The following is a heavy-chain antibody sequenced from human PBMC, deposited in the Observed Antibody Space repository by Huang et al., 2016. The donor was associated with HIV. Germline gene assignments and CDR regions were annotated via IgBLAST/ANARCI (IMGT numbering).Heavy chain of an antibody. V-gene: IGHV3-30-3*01. J-gene: IGHJ4*02. CDR3: ARERAGPPSGY. CDR1: GITLSSYA. Sequence: QVQLVESGGGVVQPGRSLRLSCAASGITLSSYAMHWVRPAPGKGLERVATISYEGSRKYYADSVKGRFTISRDNSKNTVYLQMNSLRAEDTAVYYCARERAGPPSGYWGQGTLVTVSS. CDR2: ISYEGSRK.